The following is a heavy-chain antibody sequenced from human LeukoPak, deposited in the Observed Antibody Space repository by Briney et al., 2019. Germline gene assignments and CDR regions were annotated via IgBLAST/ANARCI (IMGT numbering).Heavy chain of an antibody. CDR3: AKSIQLDPYYYYYSMDV. J-gene: IGHJ6*02. D-gene: IGHD1-1*01. CDR2: ISGDGAST. V-gene: IGHV3-43*02. Sequence: HPGGSLRLSCAASGFTFDDYAIHWVRQAPGKGLEWVSLISGDGASTYYADSVKGRFTISRDNSKNSLFLQMNSLRTEDTALYYCAKSIQLDPYYYYYSMDVWGQGTTVTVSS. CDR1: GFTFDDYA.